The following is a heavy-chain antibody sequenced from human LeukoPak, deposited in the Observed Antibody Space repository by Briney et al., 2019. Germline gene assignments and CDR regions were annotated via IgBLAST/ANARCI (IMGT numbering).Heavy chain of an antibody. J-gene: IGHJ3*02. CDR3: AVYRDAFDI. CDR2: IYYRGGT. V-gene: IGHV4-39*07. Sequence: SETLSLTCTVSGGSISSSSYFWVWIRQPPGKGLEWIASIYYRGGTYYNPSLKSRVTISVDTSKDQFSLQLNSVTAADTAVYYCAVYRDAFDIWGQGTMVTISS. D-gene: IGHD5/OR15-5a*01. CDR1: GGSISSSSYF.